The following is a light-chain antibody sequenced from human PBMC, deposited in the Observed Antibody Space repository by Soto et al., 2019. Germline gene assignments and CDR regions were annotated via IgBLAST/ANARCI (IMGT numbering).Light chain of an antibody. J-gene: IGKJ1*01. Sequence: DIQMTQSPSSLYASVGDRVTITCRASQGISTYLNWYQQKPGKAPKXXIYAASSLQSGVPSRFSGSGSETDFTLTISSLQPEDFATYSCQQSYSTTWTFGQGTKVDIK. CDR3: QQSYSTTWT. CDR2: AAS. CDR1: QGISTY. V-gene: IGKV1-39*01.